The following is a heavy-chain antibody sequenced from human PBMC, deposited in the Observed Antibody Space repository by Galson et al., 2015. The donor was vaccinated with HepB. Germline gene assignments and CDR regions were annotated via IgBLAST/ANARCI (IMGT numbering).Heavy chain of an antibody. CDR3: ARVGGYDNYYSSGMDV. Sequence: SETLSLTCGVSGGSISSSNWWTWVRQPPGKGLEWIGEMYYSGSSNYNPSLKSRVTISVDRPKNQFSLTLRSVTAADTAVYYCARVGGYDNYYSSGMDVWGQGTTVTVSS. CDR1: GGSISSSNW. V-gene: IGHV4-4*02. J-gene: IGHJ6*02. CDR2: MYYSGSS. D-gene: IGHD5-12*01.